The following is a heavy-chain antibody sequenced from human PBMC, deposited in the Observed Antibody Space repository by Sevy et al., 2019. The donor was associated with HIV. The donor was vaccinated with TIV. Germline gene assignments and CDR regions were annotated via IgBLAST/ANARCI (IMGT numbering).Heavy chain of an antibody. J-gene: IGHJ4*02. D-gene: IGHD3-10*01. CDR3: ATGRDYGSGSYDY. V-gene: IGHV3-30*02. CDR2: MMYEGINK. Sequence: GGSLRLSCAASGFSFDRYGMHWVRQAPGKGLEWVAFMMYEGINKDYGDSVRGRFTLSRDNSKNTLDLQMNSLRVDDTAVYYCATGRDYGSGSYDYWGPGTLVTVSS. CDR1: GFSFDRYG.